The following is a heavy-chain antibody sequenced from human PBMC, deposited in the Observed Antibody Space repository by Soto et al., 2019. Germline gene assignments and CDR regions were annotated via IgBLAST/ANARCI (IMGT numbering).Heavy chain of an antibody. CDR2: IGSSSSYI. CDR3: ARDTNYDILTGYYSGYHFDY. J-gene: IGHJ4*02. CDR1: GFTFSSYA. Sequence: GGSLRLSCAASGFTFSSYAMSWVRQAPGKGLEWVSSIGSSSSYIYYADSVKGRFTISRDNAKNSLYLQMNSLRAEDTAVYYCARDTNYDILTGYYSGYHFDYWGQGTLVTVSS. D-gene: IGHD3-9*01. V-gene: IGHV3-21*01.